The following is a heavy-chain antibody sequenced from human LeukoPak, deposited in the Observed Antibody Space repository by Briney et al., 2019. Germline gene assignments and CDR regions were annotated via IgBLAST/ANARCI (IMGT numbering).Heavy chain of an antibody. D-gene: IGHD2-15*01. Sequence: ASVKVSCKASGYTFTSYYMHWVLQAPGQGLEWMGIINPSGGSTSYAQKFQGRVTMTRDTSTSTVYMELSSLRSEDTAVYYCARGGGIVVAAAATGPEFDPWGQGTLVTVSS. J-gene: IGHJ5*02. CDR3: ARGGGIVVAAAATGPEFDP. CDR2: INPSGGST. CDR1: GYTFTSYY. V-gene: IGHV1-46*01.